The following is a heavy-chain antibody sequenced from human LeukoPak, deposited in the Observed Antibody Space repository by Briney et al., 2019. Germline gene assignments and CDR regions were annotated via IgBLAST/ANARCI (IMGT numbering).Heavy chain of an antibody. Sequence: SETLSLTCTVSGSSISSSSYYWGWIRQPPGKGLEWIGSIYYSGSTYYNPSLKSRVTISVDTSKNQFSLKLSSVTAADTAVYYCARDQIVVVPAAPTNWFDPWGQGTLVTVSS. CDR2: IYYSGST. J-gene: IGHJ5*02. V-gene: IGHV4-39*07. CDR3: ARDQIVVVPAAPTNWFDP. D-gene: IGHD2-2*01. CDR1: GSSISSSSYY.